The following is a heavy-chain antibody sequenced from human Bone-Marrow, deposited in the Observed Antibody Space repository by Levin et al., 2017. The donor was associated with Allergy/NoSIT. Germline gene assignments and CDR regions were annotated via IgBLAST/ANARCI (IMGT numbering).Heavy chain of an antibody. CDR2: IKQDGSEK. CDR1: GFTFSSYW. J-gene: IGHJ6*02. V-gene: IGHV3-7*01. CDR3: ARVSYYDFWSGGPRILDYYYYGMDG. D-gene: IGHD3-3*01. Sequence: PGGSLRLSCAASGFTFSSYWMSWVRQAPGKGLEWVANIKQDGSEKYYVDSVKGRFTISRDNAKNSLYLQMNSLRAEDTAVYYCARVSYYDFWSGGPRILDYYYYGMDGWGQGTTVTVSS.